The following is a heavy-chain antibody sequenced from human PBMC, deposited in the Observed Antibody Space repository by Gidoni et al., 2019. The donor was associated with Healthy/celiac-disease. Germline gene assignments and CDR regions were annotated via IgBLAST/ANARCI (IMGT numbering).Heavy chain of an antibody. CDR3: ARAKYYDILTGYYGGDAFDI. CDR1: GYTFTSYS. Sequence: QVQLVLSWAEVTTPGASLKVSCKASGYTFTSYSMHWVRQAPGQGLEWMGIINPSGGSTSYAQKFQGRVTMTSDTSTSTVYMELSSLRSEDTAVYYCARAKYYDILTGYYGGDAFDIWGQGTMVTVSS. J-gene: IGHJ3*02. D-gene: IGHD3-9*01. CDR2: INPSGGST. V-gene: IGHV1-46*01.